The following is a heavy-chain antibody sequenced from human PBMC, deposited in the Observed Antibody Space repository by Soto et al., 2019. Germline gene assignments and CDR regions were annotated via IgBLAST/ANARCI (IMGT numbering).Heavy chain of an antibody. D-gene: IGHD6-19*01. CDR1: GYTFTSYA. Sequence: QVQLVQSGAEVKKPGASVKVSCKASGYTFTSYAMHWVRQAPGQRLEWMGWINAGNGNTKYSQTFQGRVTITRDTSASTAYMELSSLRSEDTAVYYCASADSSGPPPRGMDVCGQGTTVTVSS. J-gene: IGHJ6*02. CDR2: INAGNGNT. V-gene: IGHV1-3*01. CDR3: ASADSSGPPPRGMDV.